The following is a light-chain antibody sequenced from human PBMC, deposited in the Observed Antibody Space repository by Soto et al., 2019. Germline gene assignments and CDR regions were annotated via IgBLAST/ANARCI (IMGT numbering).Light chain of an antibody. Sequence: EIVMTQSPATLSVSPWERATLSCRASQSVSSNLAWYQQKPGQAPRLLFYGASTRATGIPARFSGSGSGTEFTLTISSLQSEDFAVYYCQQYDNWPPYTFGQGTKLQIK. J-gene: IGKJ2*01. CDR2: GAS. CDR1: QSVSSN. CDR3: QQYDNWPPYT. V-gene: IGKV3-15*01.